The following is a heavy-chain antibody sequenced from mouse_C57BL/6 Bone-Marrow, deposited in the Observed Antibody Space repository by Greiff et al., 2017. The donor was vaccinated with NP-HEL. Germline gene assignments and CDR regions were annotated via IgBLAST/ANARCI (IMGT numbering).Heavy chain of an antibody. J-gene: IGHJ3*01. D-gene: IGHD2-5*01. V-gene: IGHV5-17*01. CDR2: ISSGSSTI. CDR1: GFTFSDYG. Sequence: EVQRVESGGGLVKPGGSLKLSCAASGFTFSDYGMHWVRQAPEKGLEWVAYISSGSSTIYYADTVKGRFTISRDNAKNTLFLQMTSLRSEDTAMYYCARPHYSNSSAWFAYWGQGTLVTVSA. CDR3: ARPHYSNSSAWFAY.